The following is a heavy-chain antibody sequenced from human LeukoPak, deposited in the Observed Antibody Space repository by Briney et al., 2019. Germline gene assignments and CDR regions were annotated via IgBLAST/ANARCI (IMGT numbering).Heavy chain of an antibody. D-gene: IGHD4-17*01. V-gene: IGHV3-66*02. CDR2: IYSGGST. CDR3: ARDLDYGDYVYGY. CDR1: GFTVCSNY. Sequence: GGSLRLSXAASGFTVCSNYMSWVRQSPGKGLEWLSVIYSGGSTYYADSVKGRFTISRDNSKNTLYLQMNSLRAEDTAVYYCARDLDYGDYVYGYWGQGTLVTVSS. J-gene: IGHJ4*02.